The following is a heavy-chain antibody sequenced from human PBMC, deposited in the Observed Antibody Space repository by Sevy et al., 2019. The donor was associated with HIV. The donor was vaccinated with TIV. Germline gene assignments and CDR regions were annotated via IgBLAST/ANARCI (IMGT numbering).Heavy chain of an antibody. J-gene: IGHJ6*02. Sequence: GGSLRLSCAASGFTFSDYYMSWIRQALGKGLEWVSYISSSGSTIYYADSVKGRFTISRDNAKNSLYLQMNSLRAEDTAVYYCARGGIAAADPTYYYYYGMDVWGQGTTVTVSS. V-gene: IGHV3-11*01. CDR1: GFTFSDYY. CDR2: ISSSGSTI. CDR3: ARGGIAAADPTYYYYYGMDV. D-gene: IGHD6-13*01.